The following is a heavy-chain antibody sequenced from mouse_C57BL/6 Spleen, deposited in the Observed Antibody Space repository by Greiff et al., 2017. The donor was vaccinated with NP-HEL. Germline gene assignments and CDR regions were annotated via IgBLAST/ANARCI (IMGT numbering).Heavy chain of an antibody. CDR2: FHPYNDDT. CDR1: GYTFTTYP. D-gene: IGHD1-1*01. V-gene: IGHV1-47*01. Sequence: VKLQESGAELVKPGASVKMSCKASGYTFTTYPIEWMKQNHGKSLEWIGNFHPYNDDTKYNEKFKGKATLTVEKSSSTVYLELSRLTSDDSAVYYCARGGSSYRYCDVWGTGTTVTVSS. J-gene: IGHJ1*03. CDR3: ARGGSSYRYCDV.